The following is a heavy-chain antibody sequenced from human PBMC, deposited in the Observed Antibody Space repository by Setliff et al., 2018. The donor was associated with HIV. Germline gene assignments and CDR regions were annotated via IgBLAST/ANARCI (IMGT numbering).Heavy chain of an antibody. Sequence: SVKVSCKASGDTFSSYAISWVRQAPGQGLEWMGGIIPVLGLSYYAQNFQGRVTVTADESTSTAYMELSSLRSEDTAVYYCAKEGEGSGWSRLDYWGQGTVVTVSS. J-gene: IGHJ4*02. D-gene: IGHD6-19*01. CDR1: GDTFSSYA. CDR3: AKEGEGSGWSRLDY. CDR2: IIPVLGLS. V-gene: IGHV1-69*10.